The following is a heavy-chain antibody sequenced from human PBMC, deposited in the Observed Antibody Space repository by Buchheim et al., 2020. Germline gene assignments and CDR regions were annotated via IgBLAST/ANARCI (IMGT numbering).Heavy chain of an antibody. D-gene: IGHD3-3*01. Sequence: EVQLVESGGGLVQPGGSLRLSCAASGFTFSSYSMNWVRQAPGKGLEWVSYISSSSSTIYYADSVKGRFTISRDNAKNSLYLQMNSLRAEDTAVYYCARGTGDDFWSGYYHHYYGMDVWDQGTT. J-gene: IGHJ6*02. CDR2: ISSSSSTI. V-gene: IGHV3-48*01. CDR3: ARGTGDDFWSGYYHHYYGMDV. CDR1: GFTFSSYS.